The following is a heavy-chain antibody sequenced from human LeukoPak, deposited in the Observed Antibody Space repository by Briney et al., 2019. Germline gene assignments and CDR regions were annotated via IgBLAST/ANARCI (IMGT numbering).Heavy chain of an antibody. CDR2: IKQDGSEK. J-gene: IGHJ4*02. V-gene: IGHV3-7*01. CDR3: ASIGVEDYYFDH. D-gene: IGHD2-8*01. Sequence: GESLRLSCAASGFTFSTDWMSWVRQAPGKGLEWVANIKQDGSEKYYVHSAKGRFTISRDNAKNSLYLQMNSLRAEDTAVYYCASIGVEDYYFDHWGQGILVTVSS. CDR1: GFTFSTDW.